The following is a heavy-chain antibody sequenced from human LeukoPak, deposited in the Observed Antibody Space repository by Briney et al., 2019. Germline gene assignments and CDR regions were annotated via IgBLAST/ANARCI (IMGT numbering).Heavy chain of an antibody. V-gene: IGHV3-48*03. CDR2: ISSSGSTI. CDR3: ARDFAAGITPPHFDY. Sequence: GGSLRLSCAASGFTFSSYEMNWVRQAPGKGLEWVSYISSSGSTIYYADSVKGRFTISRDNAKNSLYLQMNSLRAEDTAVYYCARDFAAGITPPHFDYWGQGTLVTVSS. D-gene: IGHD6-13*01. J-gene: IGHJ4*02. CDR1: GFTFSSYE.